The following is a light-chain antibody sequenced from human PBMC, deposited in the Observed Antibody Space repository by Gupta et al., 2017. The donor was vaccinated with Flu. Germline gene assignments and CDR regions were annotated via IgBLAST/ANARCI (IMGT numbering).Light chain of an antibody. Sequence: GDRVTITCRTSQSISKYVNWYLQKPGKAPNLLIYAASSLQSGISSRFSGSGSGTDFTLTISSLQPEDSATYYCQQSYDPPWTFGEGTKVEIK. V-gene: IGKV1-39*01. CDR2: AAS. CDR3: QQSYDPPWT. J-gene: IGKJ1*01. CDR1: QSISKY.